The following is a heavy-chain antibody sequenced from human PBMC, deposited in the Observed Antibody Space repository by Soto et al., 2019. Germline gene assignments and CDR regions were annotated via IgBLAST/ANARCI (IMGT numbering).Heavy chain of an antibody. CDR2: ISSSSSTI. D-gene: IGHD3-22*01. J-gene: IGHJ6*02. CDR1: GFTFSSYS. V-gene: IGHV3-48*02. Sequence: GGSLRLSCAASGFTFSSYSMNWVRQAPGKGLEWVSYISSSSSTIYYADSVKGRFTISRDNAKNSLYLQMNSLRDEDTAVYYCAREMEYYYDSSGYYYESSGMDVWGQGTTVTVSS. CDR3: AREMEYYYDSSGYYYESSGMDV.